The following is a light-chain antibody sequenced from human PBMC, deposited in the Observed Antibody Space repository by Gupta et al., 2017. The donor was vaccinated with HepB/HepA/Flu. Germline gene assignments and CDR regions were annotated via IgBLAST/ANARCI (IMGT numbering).Light chain of an antibody. J-gene: IGKJ5*01. CDR2: DAS. CDR1: QSVGSN. CDR3: QQYNNWPPEIT. V-gene: IGKV3-15*01. Sequence: IVMTQSPATLSVSPGERATLTCRASQSVGSNLAWYQQKPGQAPRPLMNDASTRATGIPARFSGSGSGTEFTLTISSRQSEDFAFYYCQQYNNWPPEITFGQGTRLEIK.